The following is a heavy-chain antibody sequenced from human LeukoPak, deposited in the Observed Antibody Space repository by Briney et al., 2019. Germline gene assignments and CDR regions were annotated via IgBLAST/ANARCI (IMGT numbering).Heavy chain of an antibody. CDR1: GASLSSYF. V-gene: IGHV4-4*09. D-gene: IGHD3-16*02. CDR3: ASQNLGQLSFFDN. CDR2: VYSRWSS. Sequence: SETLSLTCSVSGASLSSYFWAWIRQPPGKRLEWIGYVYSRWSSDYNPSFKSRVSMSVDTSKSQASLKLTSVSAADTAVYYCASQNLGQLSFFDNWGQETLVTVSS. J-gene: IGHJ4*02.